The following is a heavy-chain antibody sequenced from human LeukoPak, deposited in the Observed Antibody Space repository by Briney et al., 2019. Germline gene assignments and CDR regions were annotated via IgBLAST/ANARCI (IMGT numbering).Heavy chain of an antibody. V-gene: IGHV3-11*01. CDR3: ARDVGVVVPAAPNCLDR. CDR2: ISSSGSTI. J-gene: IGHJ5*02. D-gene: IGHD2-2*01. Sequence: GGSLRLSCAASGFTFSDYYMSWVRQAPGKGLEWVSYISSSGSTIYYADSVKGRFTISRDNAKNSLYLQMNSLRAEDTAVYYCARDVGVVVPAAPNCLDRWGQGTLVTVSS. CDR1: GFTFSDYY.